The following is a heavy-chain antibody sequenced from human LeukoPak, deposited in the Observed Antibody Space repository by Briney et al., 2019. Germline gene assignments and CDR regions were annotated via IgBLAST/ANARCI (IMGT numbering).Heavy chain of an antibody. J-gene: IGHJ4*02. CDR3: ARENSNWGSDY. D-gene: IGHD7-27*01. V-gene: IGHV3-74*01. Sequence: GGSLRLSCAASGITFRSYWMHWVRQAPGKGLVWVSRINSDGSSTNYADSVKGRFTISRDNAKNTLYLQMNSLRAEDTAVYYCARENSNWGSDYWGQGTLVTVSS. CDR2: INSDGSST. CDR1: GITFRSYW.